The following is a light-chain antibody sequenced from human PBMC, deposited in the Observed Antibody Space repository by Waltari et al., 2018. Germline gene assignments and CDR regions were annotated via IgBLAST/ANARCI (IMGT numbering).Light chain of an antibody. J-gene: IGLJ3*02. Sequence: SYELTQPPSVSVSPGQTARITCSGAALPKKYAYWYQQKSGQAPVLVIYEDSKRPSGIPERFSGSSSGTMATLIITGAQVEDEADYSCYSTDSSANHRGVFGGGTKLTVL. V-gene: IGLV3-10*01. CDR1: ALPKKY. CDR2: EDS. CDR3: YSTDSSANHRGV.